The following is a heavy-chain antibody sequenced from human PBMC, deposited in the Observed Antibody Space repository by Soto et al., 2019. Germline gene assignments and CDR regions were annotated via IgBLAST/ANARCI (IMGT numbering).Heavy chain of an antibody. CDR3: ARHKRGIAAAGTDFYYYYYGMDV. J-gene: IGHJ6*02. V-gene: IGHV5-51*01. D-gene: IGHD6-13*01. CDR1: GYSFTSYW. CDR2: IYPGDSDT. Sequence: GESLKISCKGSGYSFTSYWMGWVRQMPGKGLEWMGSIYPGDSDTRYSPSFQGQVTISADKSISTAYLQWSSLKASDTAMYYCARHKRGIAAAGTDFYYYYYGMDVWGQGTTVTVSS.